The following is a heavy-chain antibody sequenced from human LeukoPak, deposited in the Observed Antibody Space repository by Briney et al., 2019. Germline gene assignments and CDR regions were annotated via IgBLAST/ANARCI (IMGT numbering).Heavy chain of an antibody. CDR3: ARGAKRDGYNFDY. CDR1: GGTFSSYA. CDR2: VIPIFGTA. D-gene: IGHD5-24*01. Sequence: SVKVSCKASGGTFSSYAISWVRQAPGQGLEWMGGVIPIFGTANYAQKFQGRVTITADESTSTAYMELSSLRSEDTAVYYCARGAKRDGYNFDYWGQGTLVTVSS. V-gene: IGHV1-69*13. J-gene: IGHJ4*02.